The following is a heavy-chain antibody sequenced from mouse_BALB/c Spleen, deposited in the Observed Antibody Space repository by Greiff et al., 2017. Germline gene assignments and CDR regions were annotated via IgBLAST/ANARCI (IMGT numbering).Heavy chain of an antibody. CDR2: IYPGDGST. CDR3: ARRGASTRITTSDWYFDV. V-gene: IGHV1S56*01. CDR1: GYTFTSYD. D-gene: IGHD2-4*01. J-gene: IGHJ1*01. Sequence: QVQLQQSGPELVKPGALVKISCKASGYTFTSYDINWVKQRPGQGLEWIGWIYPGDGSTKYNEKFKGKATLTADKSSSTAYMQLSSLTSENSAVYFCARRGASTRITTSDWYFDVWGAGTTVTVSS.